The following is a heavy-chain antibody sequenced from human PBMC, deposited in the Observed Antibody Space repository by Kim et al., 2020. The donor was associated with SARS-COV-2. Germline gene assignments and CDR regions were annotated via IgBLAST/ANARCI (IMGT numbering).Heavy chain of an antibody. CDR1: GLTFRSYW. CDR3: ARRAYSSGWWYFDY. V-gene: IGHV3-74*01. D-gene: IGHD6-19*01. Sequence: GGSLRLSCAASGLTFRSYWMHWVRQGPGKGLVWVSRINSDGSSTSYADSVKGRFTISRDNAKNTLYLQMNSLRDEDTAVYYCARRAYSSGWWYFDYWGQGILVIVSS. J-gene: IGHJ4*02. CDR2: INSDGSST.